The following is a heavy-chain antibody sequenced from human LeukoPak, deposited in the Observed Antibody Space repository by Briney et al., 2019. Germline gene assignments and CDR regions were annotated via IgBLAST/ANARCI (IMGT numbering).Heavy chain of an antibody. Sequence: PGGSLRLSCAASGFTFSSYSMNWVRQAPGKGLEWVSYISSSSSTIYYADSVKGRFTISRDNAKNSLYLQMNSLRAEDTAVYYCARESFYDSSGYYYRSYAFDIWGQGTMVTVSS. CDR1: GFTFSSYS. CDR2: ISSSSSTI. V-gene: IGHV3-48*01. D-gene: IGHD3-22*01. CDR3: ARESFYDSSGYYYRSYAFDI. J-gene: IGHJ3*02.